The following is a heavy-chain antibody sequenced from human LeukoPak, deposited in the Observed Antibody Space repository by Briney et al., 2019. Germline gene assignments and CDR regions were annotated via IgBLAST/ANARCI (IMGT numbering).Heavy chain of an antibody. CDR1: GASISSSSYY. Sequence: SETLSLTCTVSGASISSSSYYWGWIRQPPGKGLEWIGSIYWSGSTYYNPSLKSRVTISVDTSKNQFSLKLSSVTAADTAVYYCARGEGGLFYYYYYMDVWGKGTTVTVSS. CDR3: ARGEGGLFYYYYYMDV. D-gene: IGHD1-26*01. V-gene: IGHV4-39*07. J-gene: IGHJ6*03. CDR2: IYWSGST.